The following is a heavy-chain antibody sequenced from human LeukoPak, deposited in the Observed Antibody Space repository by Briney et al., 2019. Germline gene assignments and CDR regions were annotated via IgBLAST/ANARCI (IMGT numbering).Heavy chain of an antibody. Sequence: SETLSLTCTVSGGFISSSSYYWGWTRQPPGKGLEWIGSIYYSGSTYYNPSLKSRVTISVDRSKNQFSLKLSSVTAADTAVYYCARVSLHYYGSGSYDYWGQGTLVTVSS. J-gene: IGHJ4*02. CDR3: ARVSLHYYGSGSYDY. D-gene: IGHD3-10*01. V-gene: IGHV4-39*07. CDR1: GGFISSSSYY. CDR2: IYYSGST.